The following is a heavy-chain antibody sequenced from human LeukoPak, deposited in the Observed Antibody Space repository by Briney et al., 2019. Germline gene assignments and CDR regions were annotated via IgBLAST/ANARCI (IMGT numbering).Heavy chain of an antibody. D-gene: IGHD3-10*01. Sequence: GGSLRLSCTVSGFTVSSNSMSWVRQAPGKGLEWVSFIYSGGNTHYSDSVKGRFTISRDNAKNSLYLQMNSLRAEDTAVYYCARVKTAGPASYYYGSGSSNLFHHWGQGTLVTVSS. V-gene: IGHV3-53*01. CDR3: ARVKTAGPASYYYGSGSSNLFHH. J-gene: IGHJ1*01. CDR1: GFTVSSNS. CDR2: IYSGGNT.